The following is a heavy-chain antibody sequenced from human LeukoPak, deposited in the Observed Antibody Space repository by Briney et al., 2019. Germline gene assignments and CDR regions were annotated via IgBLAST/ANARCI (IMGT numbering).Heavy chain of an antibody. J-gene: IGHJ4*02. CDR1: GYTFTSHY. V-gene: IGHV1-46*01. Sequence: ASVKVSCKASGYTFTSHYMHWVRQAPGHGLEWMGIIDPSGGTTSYAQKFQGRVTMTRDTSTSTVYMELSSLRSEDTAVYYCARGLVVATSELGYWGQGTLVTVSS. CDR2: IDPSGGTT. D-gene: IGHD1-26*01. CDR3: ARGLVVATSELGY.